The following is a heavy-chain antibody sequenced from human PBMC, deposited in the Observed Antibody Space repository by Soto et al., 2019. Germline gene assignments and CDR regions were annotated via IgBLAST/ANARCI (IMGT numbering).Heavy chain of an antibody. CDR1: GGSISRGGSY. V-gene: IGHV4-31*03. Sequence: SETLSLTCTVSGGSISRGGSYWSWIRQHPGKGLEWIGYIYYSGSTYYNPSLKSRVTISVDTSKNQFSLKLSSVTAADTAVYYCASFLPDYYGDYAFLWGQGTLVTVSS. D-gene: IGHD4-17*01. J-gene: IGHJ4*02. CDR3: ASFLPDYYGDYAFL. CDR2: IYYSGST.